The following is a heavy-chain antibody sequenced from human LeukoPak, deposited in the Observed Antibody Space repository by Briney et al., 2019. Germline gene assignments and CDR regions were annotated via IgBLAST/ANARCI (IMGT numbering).Heavy chain of an antibody. J-gene: IGHJ5*02. CDR3: VKEYCSSTSCYVGWFDP. Sequence: KSSETLSLTCAVSGGSISSGGYSWSWIRQPPGKGLEWIGYICHSGSTYYNPSLKSRVTISVDRSKNQFSLKLSSVTAADTAVYYCVKEYCSSTSCYVGWFDPWGQGTLVTVSS. V-gene: IGHV4-30-2*01. CDR2: ICHSGST. CDR1: GGSISSGGYS. D-gene: IGHD2-2*01.